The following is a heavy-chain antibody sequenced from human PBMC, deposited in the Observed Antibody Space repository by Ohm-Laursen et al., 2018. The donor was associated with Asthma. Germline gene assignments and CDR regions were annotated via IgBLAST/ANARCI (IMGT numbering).Heavy chain of an antibody. CDR3: AKDIIPTHTMVQGVILYGMDV. Sequence: SLRLSCSATGFTFDDYAMHWVRQAPGKGLEWVSGISWNSGSIGYADSVKGRFTISRDNAKNSLYLQMNSLRAEDTALYYCAKDIIPTHTMVQGVILYGMDVWGQGTTVTVSS. V-gene: IGHV3-9*01. D-gene: IGHD3-10*01. CDR1: GFTFDDYA. CDR2: ISWNSGSI. J-gene: IGHJ6*02.